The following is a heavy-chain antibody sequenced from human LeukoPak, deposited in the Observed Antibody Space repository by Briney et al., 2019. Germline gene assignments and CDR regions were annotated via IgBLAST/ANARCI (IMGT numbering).Heavy chain of an antibody. V-gene: IGHV1-69*05. CDR3: ARESKPHYDILTGSWRFDP. D-gene: IGHD3-9*01. Sequence: ASVKVSCKASGGTFSSYAISWVRQAPGQGLEWMGRIIPIFGTANYAQKFQGRVTITTDESTSTAYMELSSLRSEDTAVYYCARESKPHYDILTGSWRFDPWGQGTLVTVSS. J-gene: IGHJ5*02. CDR1: GGTFSSYA. CDR2: IIPIFGTA.